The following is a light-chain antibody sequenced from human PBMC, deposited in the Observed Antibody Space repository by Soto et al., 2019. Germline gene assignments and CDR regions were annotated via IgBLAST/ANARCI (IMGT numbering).Light chain of an antibody. V-gene: IGKV3-15*01. J-gene: IGKJ5*01. Sequence: EVVMTQSPATLSVSPGERATLSCRASQTVSRNLAWYQQRPGQAPRLLIYDVFTRAAGIPARFSGSGSETEFTLTIRSLQSEDFAVYYCQQYNNCPSFGQGTRLEIK. CDR3: QQYNNCPS. CDR1: QTVSRN. CDR2: DVF.